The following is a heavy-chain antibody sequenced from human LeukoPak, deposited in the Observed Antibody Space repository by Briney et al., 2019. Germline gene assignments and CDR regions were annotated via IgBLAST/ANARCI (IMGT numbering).Heavy chain of an antibody. J-gene: IGHJ6*02. Sequence: SETLSLTCAVYWGWIRQPPGKGLEWIGEINHSGRTYYNPSLKSRVTISVDTSKNQFSLNLSSVTAADTAVYYCARDVVVVPAAIHYGMDVWSQGTTVTVSS. CDR2: INHSGRT. V-gene: IGHV4-34*01. CDR3: ARDVVVVPAAIHYGMDV. D-gene: IGHD2-2*01.